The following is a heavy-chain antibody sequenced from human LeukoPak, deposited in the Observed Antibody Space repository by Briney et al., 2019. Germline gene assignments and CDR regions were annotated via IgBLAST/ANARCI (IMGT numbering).Heavy chain of an antibody. CDR1: GYTFTGYY. CDR3: AKDLMGDYYYYYMDV. Sequence: ASVKVSCKASGYTFTGYYMHWVRQAPGQGLEWMGWINPNSGATNYAQKFQGRVTMTRDTSINTTYMELSRLRSDDTAVYYCAKDLMGDYYYYYMDVWGKGTTVTISS. CDR2: INPNSGAT. D-gene: IGHD1-26*01. J-gene: IGHJ6*03. V-gene: IGHV1-2*02.